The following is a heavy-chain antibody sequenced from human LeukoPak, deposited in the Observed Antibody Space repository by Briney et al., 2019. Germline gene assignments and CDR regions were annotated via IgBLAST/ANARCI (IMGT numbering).Heavy chain of an antibody. CDR1: GFTFSGYS. V-gene: IGHV3-21*01. Sequence: GGSLRLSCAASGFTFSGYSMNWVRQAPGKGLECVSSISSSGTFIYYADSAKGRFTISRDNAKNSLFLQMNSLRAEDTAVYYCATDIMKNLRIAVAGTPGAFDIWGQGTMVTVSS. CDR3: ATDIMKNLRIAVAGTPGAFDI. CDR2: ISSSGTFI. J-gene: IGHJ3*02. D-gene: IGHD6-19*01.